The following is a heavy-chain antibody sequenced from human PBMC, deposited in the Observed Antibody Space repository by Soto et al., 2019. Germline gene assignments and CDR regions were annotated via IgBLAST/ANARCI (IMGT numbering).Heavy chain of an antibody. CDR3: ARGYGSTSCPYYGMDF. CDR1: GYTFTGYY. J-gene: IGHJ6*02. CDR2: INPNSGGT. D-gene: IGHD2-2*01. V-gene: IGHV1-2*04. Sequence: GASVKVSCKASGYTFTGYYMHWVRQAPGQGLEWMGWINPNSGGTNYAQKFQGWVTMTRDTSISTAYMELSRLRSDDTAVYYCARGYGSTSCPYYGMDFCGQGTMVTVFS.